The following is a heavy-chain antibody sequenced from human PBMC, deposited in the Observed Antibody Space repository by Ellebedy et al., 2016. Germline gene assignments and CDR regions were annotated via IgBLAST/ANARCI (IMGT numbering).Heavy chain of an antibody. CDR2: IKQDGSEK. CDR1: GFTFSSYW. CDR3: ASRGYCANGVCSGYFDY. Sequence: GGSLRLSRAASGFTFSSYWMSWVRQAPGSGLEWVANIKQDGSEKYYVDSVKGRFTISRDNAKNSLYLQMNSLRAEDTAVYYCASRGYCANGVCSGYFDYWGQGTLVTVSS. J-gene: IGHJ4*02. D-gene: IGHD2-8*01. V-gene: IGHV3-7*01.